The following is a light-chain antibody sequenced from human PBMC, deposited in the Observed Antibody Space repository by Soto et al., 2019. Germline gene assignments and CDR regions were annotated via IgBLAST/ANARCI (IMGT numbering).Light chain of an antibody. CDR1: QSVSSSY. Sequence: EIVLTQSPGTLSLSPGERATLSCRASQSVSSSYLAWYQQKPGQAPRLLIYGASSRATGSPDRFIGSGSGTDFTLTISRLEPEDFAVYYCQQYGSSPRYTFGQGTKLEIK. J-gene: IGKJ2*01. CDR2: GAS. CDR3: QQYGSSPRYT. V-gene: IGKV3-20*01.